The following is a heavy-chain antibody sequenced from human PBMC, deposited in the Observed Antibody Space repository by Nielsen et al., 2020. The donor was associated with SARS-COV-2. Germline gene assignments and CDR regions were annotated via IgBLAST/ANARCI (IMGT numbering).Heavy chain of an antibody. CDR2: ISYDGSNK. Sequence: GESLKISCAASGFTFSSYGMHWVRQAPGKGLEWVAVISYDGSNKYYADSVKGRFTISRDNSKNTLYLQMNSLRAEDTAVYYCAKFRYYDSSGYFDHDAFDIWGQGTTVTVSS. CDR3: AKFRYYDSSGYFDHDAFDI. V-gene: IGHV3-30*18. CDR1: GFTFSSYG. J-gene: IGHJ3*02. D-gene: IGHD3-22*01.